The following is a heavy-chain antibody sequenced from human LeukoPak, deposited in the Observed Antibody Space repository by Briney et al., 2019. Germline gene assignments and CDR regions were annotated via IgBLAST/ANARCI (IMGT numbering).Heavy chain of an antibody. CDR3: AIEAHYYGSGSYYNPFPSNHDAFDI. CDR1: GYSFTSYW. D-gene: IGHD3-10*01. J-gene: IGHJ3*02. CDR2: IYPGDSDA. V-gene: IGHV5-51*01. Sequence: GESLKISCKGSGYSFTSYWIGWVRQMPGKGLEWRGIIYPGDSDARYSPSFQGQVTISADKSISTACLQWRGLKASDTAMYYCAIEAHYYGSGSYYNPFPSNHDAFDIWGPGTMVTVSS.